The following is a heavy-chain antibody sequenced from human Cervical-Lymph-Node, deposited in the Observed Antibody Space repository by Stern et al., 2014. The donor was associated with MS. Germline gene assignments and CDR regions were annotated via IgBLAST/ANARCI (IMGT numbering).Heavy chain of an antibody. Sequence: EVQLVESGAEVKKPGESLKISCKGSGYSFTSYWIGWVRQMPGKGLEGMGIIYPGDSDTRYSPSFQGQVTISADKSISTAYLQWSSLKASDTAMYYCARLDCSGGSCYLLTYWGQGTLVTVSS. J-gene: IGHJ4*02. CDR2: IYPGDSDT. V-gene: IGHV5-51*01. CDR1: GYSFTSYW. D-gene: IGHD2-15*01. CDR3: ARLDCSGGSCYLLTY.